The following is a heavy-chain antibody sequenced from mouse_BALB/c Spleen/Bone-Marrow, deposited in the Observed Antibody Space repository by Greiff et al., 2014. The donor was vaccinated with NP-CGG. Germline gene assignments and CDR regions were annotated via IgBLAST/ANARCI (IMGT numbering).Heavy chain of an antibody. CDR3: AAYYYGSSYGFAY. Sequence: VQLKESGAELVKPGASVKLSCTASGFNIKDTYMHWVKQRPEQGLEWIGRIDPTTGNTKYDPKFQGKATITADTSSNPAYLRLSSLTSESAAVYYCAAYYYGSSYGFAYWGQGTLVTVSA. J-gene: IGHJ3*01. CDR2: IDPTTGNT. CDR1: GFNIKDTY. V-gene: IGHV14-3*02. D-gene: IGHD1-1*01.